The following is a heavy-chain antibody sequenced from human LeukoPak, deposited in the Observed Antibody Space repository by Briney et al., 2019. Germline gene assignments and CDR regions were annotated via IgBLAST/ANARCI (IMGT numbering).Heavy chain of an antibody. CDR2: ISGSGGST. CDR3: AKEATKLLLFRLGWFDP. D-gene: IGHD2-2*01. J-gene: IGHJ5*02. V-gene: IGHV3-23*01. Sequence: GGSLRLSCAASGFTFSSYAMSWVRQAPGKGLEWVSAISGSGGSTYYADSVKGRFTISRDNSKNTLYLQMNSLRAEDTAVYYCAKEATKLLLFRLGWFDPWGQGTLVTVSS. CDR1: GFTFSSYA.